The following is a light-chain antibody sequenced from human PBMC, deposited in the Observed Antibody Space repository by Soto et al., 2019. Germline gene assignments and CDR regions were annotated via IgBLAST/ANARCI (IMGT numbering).Light chain of an antibody. Sequence: QSALTQPASVSGSPGQSITISCTGTSRDVGAYNYVSWYQQHPGKAPKLMVYDVTNRPSGASDRFSGSKSGNTASLTISGLQAEDEADYFCSSHSNITPYVFGTGTKLTVL. CDR2: DVT. V-gene: IGLV2-14*01. CDR3: SSHSNITPYV. J-gene: IGLJ1*01. CDR1: SRDVGAYNY.